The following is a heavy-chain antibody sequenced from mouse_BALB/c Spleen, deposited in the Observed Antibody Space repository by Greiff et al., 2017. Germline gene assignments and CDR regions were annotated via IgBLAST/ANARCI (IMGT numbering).Heavy chain of an antibody. CDR2: IWAGGST. D-gene: IGHD2-10*02. Sequence: VQLVESGPGLVAPSQSLSITCTVSGFSLTSYGVHWVRQPPGKGLEWLGVIWAGGSTNYNSALMSRLSISKDNSKSQVFLKMNSLQTDDTAMYYCAREGVWGKAFDYWGQGTTLTVAS. V-gene: IGHV2-9*02. J-gene: IGHJ2*01. CDR3: AREGVWGKAFDY. CDR1: GFSLTSYG.